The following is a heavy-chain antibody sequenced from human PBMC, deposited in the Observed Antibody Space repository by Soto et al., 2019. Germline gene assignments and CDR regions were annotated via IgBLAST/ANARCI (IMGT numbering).Heavy chain of an antibody. Sequence: ASVKVSCKASGYTFTGYYMHWVRQAPGQGLEWMGWINPNSGGTNYAQKFQGRVTMTRDTSISTAYMELSRLRSDDTAVYYCARVGHYDSSGYYYYYYYGMDVWGQGTTVTVSS. V-gene: IGHV1-2*02. J-gene: IGHJ6*02. CDR1: GYTFTGYY. CDR2: INPNSGGT. D-gene: IGHD3-22*01. CDR3: ARVGHYDSSGYYYYYYYGMDV.